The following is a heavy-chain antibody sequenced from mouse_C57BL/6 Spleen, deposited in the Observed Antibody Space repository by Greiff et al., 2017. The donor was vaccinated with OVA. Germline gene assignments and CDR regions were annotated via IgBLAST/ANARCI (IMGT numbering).Heavy chain of an antibody. Sequence: QVHVKQSGAELVKPGASVKMSCKASGYTFTTYPIEWMKQNHGKSLEWIGNFHPYNDDTKYNEKFKGKATLTVEKSSSTVYLELSRLTSDDSAVYYCARSATVVADYYAMDYWGQGTSVTVSS. V-gene: IGHV1-47*01. CDR3: ARSATVVADYYAMDY. J-gene: IGHJ4*01. CDR1: GYTFTTYP. CDR2: FHPYNDDT. D-gene: IGHD1-1*01.